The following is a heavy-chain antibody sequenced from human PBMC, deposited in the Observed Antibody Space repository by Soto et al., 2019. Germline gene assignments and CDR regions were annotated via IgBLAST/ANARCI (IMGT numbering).Heavy chain of an antibody. V-gene: IGHV3-30*18. CDR1: GFSLYTYG. Sequence: WGSLRLSCEASGFSLYTYGMHCVRHSPFKGLEWVAVVSFDSKNKYYIDSVEGRFTISRDNSKNMMYLQMDSLRREDTAVYYCAKESVESTYSYYGMDVWGPGTTVTVSS. CDR3: AKESVESTYSYYGMDV. CDR2: VSFDSKNK. D-gene: IGHD4-4*01. J-gene: IGHJ6*02.